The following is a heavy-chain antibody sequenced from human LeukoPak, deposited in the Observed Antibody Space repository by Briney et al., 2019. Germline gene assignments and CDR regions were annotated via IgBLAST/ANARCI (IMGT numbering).Heavy chain of an antibody. CDR1: GYTFTSYD. D-gene: IGHD6-19*01. Sequence: ASVKVSCKASGYTFTSYDINWVRQGTGQGLEWMGWMNPNSGNTGYAQKFQGRVTITRNNSISTAYMDLSSLTSDDTAVYYCARAYSSGWFDFDYWGQGTPVTVSS. CDR2: MNPNSGNT. J-gene: IGHJ4*02. V-gene: IGHV1-8*03. CDR3: ARAYSSGWFDFDY.